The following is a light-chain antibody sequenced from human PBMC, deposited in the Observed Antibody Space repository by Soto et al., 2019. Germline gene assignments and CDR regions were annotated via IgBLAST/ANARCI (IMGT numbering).Light chain of an antibody. V-gene: IGLV2-14*01. CDR1: SSDVGGYNY. CDR2: DVS. CDR3: SSYTSSSTPHVV. Sequence: QSALTQPASVSGSPGQSITISCTGASSDVGGYNYVSWYQQHPGKAPKLMIYDVSNRPSGVSNRFSGSKSGNTASLTISGLQAEDEADYYCSSYTSSSTPHVVFGGGTKLTVL. J-gene: IGLJ2*01.